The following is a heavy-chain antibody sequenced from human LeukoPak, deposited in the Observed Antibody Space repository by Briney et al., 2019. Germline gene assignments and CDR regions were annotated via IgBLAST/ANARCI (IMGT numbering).Heavy chain of an antibody. D-gene: IGHD3-22*01. V-gene: IGHV5-51*01. J-gene: IGHJ4*03. CDR3: GRLSGYYDSTAGYFDS. CDR2: IYPGDFDT. CDR1: GYSFPSYW. Sequence: GESLRISCQGSGYSFPSYWIGWVRPMPGKGLEWMGIIYPGDFDTRYSPSFQGQVTISADKSINTAYLQWSSLQASDTAIYYCGRLSGYYDSTAGYFDSWGQGTLLTVSS.